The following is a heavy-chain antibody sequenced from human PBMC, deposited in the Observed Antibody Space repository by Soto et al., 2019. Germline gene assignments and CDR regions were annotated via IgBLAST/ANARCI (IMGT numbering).Heavy chain of an antibody. CDR3: ARDYPSYYYYYMDV. CDR1: GFTFSSYW. J-gene: IGHJ6*03. CDR2: IKQDGSEK. V-gene: IGHV3-7*01. Sequence: EVQLVESGGGVVQPGGSLRLSCAASGFTFSSYWMNWVRQAPGKGLEWVANIKQDGSEKYYVDSVKGRFTISRDNAKNSLDLQMNSLRAEDTAVYYCARDYPSYYYYYMDVWGKGTTVTVSS.